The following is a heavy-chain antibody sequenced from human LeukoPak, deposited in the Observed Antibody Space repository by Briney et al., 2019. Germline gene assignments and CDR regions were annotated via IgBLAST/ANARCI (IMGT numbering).Heavy chain of an antibody. J-gene: IGHJ6*02. V-gene: IGHV3-33*01. CDR2: IWYDGSNK. D-gene: IGHD5-12*01. CDR3: ARASGGYEAYYYYGMDV. CDR1: GFTFSSYG. Sequence: GRSLRLSCAASGFTFSSYGMHWVRQAPGKGLEWVAVIWYDGSNKYYADSVKGRFTISRDNSKNTLYLQMNSLRAEDTAVYYCARASGGYEAYYYYGMDVWGQGTTVTVSS.